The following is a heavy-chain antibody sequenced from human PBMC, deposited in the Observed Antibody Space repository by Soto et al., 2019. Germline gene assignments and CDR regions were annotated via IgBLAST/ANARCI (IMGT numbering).Heavy chain of an antibody. CDR3: AKDPASAAGTFFDYYYYMDV. V-gene: IGHV3-30*18. CDR1: AFTLRSYG. CDR2: ISHDGGNK. Sequence: QVQLVESGGGAVQPGRSLRLSCPASAFTLRSYGMHWVRQAPGKGLEWVAVISHDGGNKYYADSVRGRFTISRDNSKNMIYLQMNSLRAEDTAVYYCAKDPASAAGTFFDYYYYMDVWGKGTTVTVSS. J-gene: IGHJ6*03. D-gene: IGHD6-13*01.